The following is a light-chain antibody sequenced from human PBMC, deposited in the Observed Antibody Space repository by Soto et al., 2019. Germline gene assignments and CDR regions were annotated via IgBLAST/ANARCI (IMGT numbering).Light chain of an antibody. CDR2: GAS. CDR3: QQYNDWYT. Sequence: EIVPTQSPPTLTVSPGGRATLSCRASLSVSSNLAWYQHKPGQAPRLLIYGASTRATGIPARFSGSGSGTDFTLTISSLQSEDCAVYFCQQYNDWYTFGQGTKVDIK. CDR1: LSVSSN. J-gene: IGKJ2*01. V-gene: IGKV3-15*01.